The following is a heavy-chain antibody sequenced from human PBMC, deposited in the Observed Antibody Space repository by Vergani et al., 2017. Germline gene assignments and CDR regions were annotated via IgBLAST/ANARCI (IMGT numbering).Heavy chain of an antibody. J-gene: IGHJ6*02. CDR1: GGTFSSYT. V-gene: IGHV1-69*08. CDR2: IIPILGIA. CDR3: ARDRGNWNYSYYYGMYV. D-gene: IGHD1-20*01. Sequence: QVQLVQSGAEVKKPGSSVKVSCKASGGTFSSYTISWVRQAPGQGLEWMGRIIPILGIANYAQKFQGRVTLTADKSTSTAYMELSSLRSEDTAVYYCARDRGNWNYSYYYGMYVWGQGTTVTVSS.